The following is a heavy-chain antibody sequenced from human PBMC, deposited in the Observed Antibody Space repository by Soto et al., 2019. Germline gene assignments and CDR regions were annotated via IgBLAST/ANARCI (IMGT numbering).Heavy chain of an antibody. CDR1: GFTFTSSA. D-gene: IGHD3-3*01. V-gene: IGHV1-58*01. J-gene: IGHJ5*02. Sequence: SVKVSCKASGFTFTSSAVQWVRQARGQRLEWIGWIVVGSGNTNYAQKFQERVTITRDMSTSTAYMELSSVTAADTAVYYCARGELRFSFDPWGQETLVTVSS. CDR3: ARGELRFSFDP. CDR2: IVVGSGNT.